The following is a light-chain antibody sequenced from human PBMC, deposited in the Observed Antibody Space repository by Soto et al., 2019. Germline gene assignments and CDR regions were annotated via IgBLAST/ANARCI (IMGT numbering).Light chain of an antibody. CDR1: QGISSY. V-gene: IGKV1-8*01. CDR2: AAY. J-gene: IGKJ3*01. Sequence: AIRMTQSPSSFSASTGDRVTITCRASQGISSYLAWYQQKPGKAPKLLIYAAYTLQSGVPSRFSGSGSGTDFTLTISCLQSEDFATYYCQQYYSYPSFGPGTKVDIK. CDR3: QQYYSYPS.